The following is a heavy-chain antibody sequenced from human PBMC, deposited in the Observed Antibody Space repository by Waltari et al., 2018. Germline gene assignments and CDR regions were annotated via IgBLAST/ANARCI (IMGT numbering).Heavy chain of an antibody. CDR3: ARLDYGDYFLDY. D-gene: IGHD4-17*01. V-gene: IGHV4-31*03. CDR2: IYHRCGT. Sequence: QVQLQESGPGLVKPSQTLSLTCTVSGGSISSGGYYWSWIRQHPGKGREGIGYIYHRCGTYYNPSLRSRVTISVDRSKNQFSLKLSSVTAADTAVYYCARLDYGDYFLDYWGQGTLVTVSS. CDR1: GGSISSGGYY. J-gene: IGHJ4*02.